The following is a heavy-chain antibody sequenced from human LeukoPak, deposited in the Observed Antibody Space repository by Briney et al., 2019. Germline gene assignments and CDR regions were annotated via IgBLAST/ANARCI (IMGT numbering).Heavy chain of an antibody. Sequence: GGSLRLSCVASGFSFNNYRMTWVRQAPGKGLEWVAVISYDGSNKYYADSVKGRFTISRDISKNTLYLQMNSLRAEDTAVYYCARDQAAAAGSTFDYWGQGTLVTVSS. CDR1: GFSFNNYR. CDR2: ISYDGSNK. CDR3: ARDQAAAAGSTFDY. J-gene: IGHJ4*02. D-gene: IGHD6-13*01. V-gene: IGHV3-30-3*01.